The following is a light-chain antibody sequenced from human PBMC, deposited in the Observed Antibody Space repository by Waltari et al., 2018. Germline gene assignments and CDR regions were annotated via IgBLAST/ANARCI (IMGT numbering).Light chain of an antibody. Sequence: DIVLTQTPLSSPVTLGQPASISCRSSQSLVHSDGNTYLSRLQQRPGQPPRLLSYKISNRFAGVPDRFRSSGAGTDFTLKISRVEAEDVGVYYCMQTTRFWTFGQGTRVEIK. CDR2: KIS. J-gene: IGKJ1*01. V-gene: IGKV2-24*01. CDR1: QSLVHSDGNTY. CDR3: MQTTRFWT.